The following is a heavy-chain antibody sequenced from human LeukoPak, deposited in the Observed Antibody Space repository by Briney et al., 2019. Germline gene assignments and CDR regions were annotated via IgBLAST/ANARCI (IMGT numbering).Heavy chain of an antibody. Sequence: WASVKVSCKASGYTFTSYGISWVRHAPGQGLEWMGWISAYNGNTNYAQKLQGRVTMTTDTSTSTAYMELRSLRSDDTAVYYCARVKSSSSTAQKKEDYYYYYMDVWGKGTTVTISS. CDR3: ARVKSSSSTAQKKEDYYYYYMDV. V-gene: IGHV1-18*01. J-gene: IGHJ6*03. CDR1: GYTFTSYG. D-gene: IGHD6-13*01. CDR2: ISAYNGNT.